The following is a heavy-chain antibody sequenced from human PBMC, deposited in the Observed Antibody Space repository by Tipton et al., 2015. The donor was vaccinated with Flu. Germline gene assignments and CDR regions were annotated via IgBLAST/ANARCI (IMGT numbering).Heavy chain of an antibody. CDR3: ATHTNYDFWSGYYSYYYYGMDV. CDR2: MNPNSGNT. V-gene: IGHV1-8*01. J-gene: IGHJ6*02. CDR1: GYTFTSYD. D-gene: IGHD3-3*01. Sequence: QLVQSGAEVKKPGASVKVSCKASGYTFTSYDINWVRQATGQGLEWMGWMNPNSGNTGYAQKFQGRVTMTRNTSISTAYMELSSLRSEETAVYYRATHTNYDFWSGYYSYYYYGMDVWGQGTPVTVSS.